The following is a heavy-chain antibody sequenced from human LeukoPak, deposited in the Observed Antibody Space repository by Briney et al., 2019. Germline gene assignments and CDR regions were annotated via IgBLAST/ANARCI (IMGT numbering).Heavy chain of an antibody. Sequence: GGSLRLSCAASGFTFSSYAMSWVRQAPGKGLEWVSAISGSGGSTYYADSVKGRFTISRDNSKNTLYLQMNSLRAEDTAVYYCAKCNSSSSSVPNWFDPWGQGTLVTVSS. CDR2: ISGSGGST. CDR3: AKCNSSSSSVPNWFDP. CDR1: GFTFSSYA. J-gene: IGHJ5*02. V-gene: IGHV3-23*01. D-gene: IGHD6-6*01.